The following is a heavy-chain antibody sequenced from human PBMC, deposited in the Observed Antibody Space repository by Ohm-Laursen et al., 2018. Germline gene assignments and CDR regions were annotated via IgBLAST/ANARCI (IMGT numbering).Heavy chain of an antibody. Sequence: SETLSLTCTVSGGSISSYYWSWIRQPPGKGLEWIGYIYYSGSTNYNPSLKSRVTISVDTSKNQFSLKLSSVTAADTAVYYCAAGYSSSWHYFDYWAQGTLVTVSS. CDR3: AAGYSSSWHYFDY. CDR2: IYYSGST. J-gene: IGHJ4*02. CDR1: GGSISSYY. V-gene: IGHV4-59*01. D-gene: IGHD6-13*01.